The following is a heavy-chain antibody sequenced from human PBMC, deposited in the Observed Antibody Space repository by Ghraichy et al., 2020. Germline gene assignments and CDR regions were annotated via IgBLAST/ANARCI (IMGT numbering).Heavy chain of an antibody. J-gene: IGHJ5*02. V-gene: IGHV3-74*01. CDR2: INSDGSST. CDR1: GFTFSSYW. CDR3: ARGLAVAGTGGNWFDP. Sequence: GGSLRLSCAASGFTFSSYWMHWVRQAPGKGLVWVSRINSDGSSTSYADSVKGRFTISRDNAKNTLYLQMNSLRAEDTAVYYCARGLAVAGTGGNWFDPWGKGTLVTVST. D-gene: IGHD6-19*01.